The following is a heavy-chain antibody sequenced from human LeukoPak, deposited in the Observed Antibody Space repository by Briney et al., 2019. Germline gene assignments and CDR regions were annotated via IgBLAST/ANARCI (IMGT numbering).Heavy chain of an antibody. Sequence: GESLKISCKGSGYSFTSYWIGWVRPMPGKGLEWMGIIYLGDSDTRYSPSFQGQVTISADKSISTAYLQWSSLKASDTAMYYCARLSYCGGDCFNPPGDYWGQGTLVTVSS. CDR3: ARLSYCGGDCFNPPGDY. CDR2: IYLGDSDT. D-gene: IGHD2-21*01. J-gene: IGHJ4*02. V-gene: IGHV5-51*01. CDR1: GYSFTSYW.